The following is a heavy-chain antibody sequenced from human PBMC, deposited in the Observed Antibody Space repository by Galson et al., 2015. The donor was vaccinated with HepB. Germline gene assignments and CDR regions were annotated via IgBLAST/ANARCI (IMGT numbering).Heavy chain of an antibody. CDR3: AKGGVAKYCMTTSCQSDDY. CDR1: GFTFSSYA. J-gene: IGHJ4*02. V-gene: IGHV3-23*01. CDR2: ISSSGLNT. D-gene: IGHD2-2*01. Sequence: SLRLSCAASGFTFSSYAMIWVRQAPGKGLEWVSVISSSGLNTVYADSVKGRFTISRDNSKNSLHLQMNSLRAEDTAVYYCAKGGVAKYCMTTSCQSDDYWGQGTLVTVSS.